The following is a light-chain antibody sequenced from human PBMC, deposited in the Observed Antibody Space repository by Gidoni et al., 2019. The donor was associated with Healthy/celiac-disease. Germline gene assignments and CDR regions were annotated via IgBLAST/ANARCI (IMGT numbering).Light chain of an antibody. J-gene: IGKJ3*01. CDR2: DAS. CDR3: QQRSNWRGAT. CDR1: QSVSSH. V-gene: IGKV3-11*01. Sequence: EIVLPQSPATLSLSPGERATLSCRASQSVSSHLAWYQQKPGQAPRILIYDASNRATGIPARFSGSGSGTDFTLTISSLEPEDFAVYYCQQRSNWRGATFGPGTKVDIK.